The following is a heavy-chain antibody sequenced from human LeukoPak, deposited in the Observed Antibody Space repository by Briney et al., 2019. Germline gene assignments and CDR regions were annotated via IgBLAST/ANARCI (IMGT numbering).Heavy chain of an antibody. D-gene: IGHD3-10*01. Sequence: SETLSLTCTVSGGSISSYYWSWIRQPAGKGLEWIGRIYTSGSTNYNPSLKSRVTMSVDTSKNQFSLKLRSVTAADTAVYYCARGVLLWFGESLGLDVWGKGTTVTISS. CDR3: ARGVLLWFGESLGLDV. CDR1: GGSISSYY. J-gene: IGHJ6*04. CDR2: IYTSGST. V-gene: IGHV4-4*07.